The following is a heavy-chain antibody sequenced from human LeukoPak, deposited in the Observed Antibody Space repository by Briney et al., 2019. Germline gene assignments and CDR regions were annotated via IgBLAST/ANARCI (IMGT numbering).Heavy chain of an antibody. CDR1: GGAFSGYY. V-gene: IGHV4-34*01. CDR3: AKDKETIFGVAEGDY. J-gene: IGHJ4*02. D-gene: IGHD3-3*01. CDR2: INHSGST. Sequence: SETLSLTCAVYGGAFSGYYWSWIRQPPGKGLEWIGEINHSGSTNYNPSLKSRVTISVDTSKNQFSLKLSSVTAADTAVYYCAKDKETIFGVAEGDYWGQGTLVTVSS.